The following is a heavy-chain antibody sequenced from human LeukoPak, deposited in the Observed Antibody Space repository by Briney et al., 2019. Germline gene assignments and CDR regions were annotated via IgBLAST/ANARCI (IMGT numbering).Heavy chain of an antibody. Sequence: PGGSLRLSCAASGFTFSSYSMNWVRQAPGKGLEWVSSTSSSSSYIYYADSVKGRFTISRDNAKNSLYLQMNSLRAEDTAVYYCARAGNYDFWSGYYRAGYYWGQGTLVTVSS. CDR2: TSSSSSYI. D-gene: IGHD3-3*01. J-gene: IGHJ4*02. CDR3: ARAGNYDFWSGYYRAGYY. V-gene: IGHV3-21*01. CDR1: GFTFSSYS.